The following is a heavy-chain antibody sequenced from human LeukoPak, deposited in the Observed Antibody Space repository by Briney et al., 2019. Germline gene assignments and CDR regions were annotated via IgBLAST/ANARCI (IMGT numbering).Heavy chain of an antibody. J-gene: IGHJ4*02. Sequence: SETLSLTCTVSGGSISSYYWSWIRQPPGKGLEWIGEINHSGSTNYNPSLKSRVTISVDTSKNQFSLKLSSVTAADTAVYYCASASYYYYDSGGYYYALSYFDYWGQGTLVTVSS. CDR1: GGSISSYY. V-gene: IGHV4-34*01. CDR2: INHSGST. CDR3: ASASYYYYDSGGYYYALSYFDY. D-gene: IGHD3-22*01.